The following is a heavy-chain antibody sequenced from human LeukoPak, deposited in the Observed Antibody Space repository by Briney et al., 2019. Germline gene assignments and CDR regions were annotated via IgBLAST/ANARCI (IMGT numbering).Heavy chain of an antibody. CDR3: ARAEPGYCSSTSCYPREGAFDI. D-gene: IGHD2-2*01. V-gene: IGHV3-33*01. Sequence: PGGSLRLPCAASGFTFSSYGMHWVRQAPGKGLEWVAVIWYDGSNKYYADSVKGRFTISRDNSKNTLYLQMNSLRAEDTAVYYCARAEPGYCSSTSCYPREGAFDIWGQGTMVTVSS. J-gene: IGHJ3*02. CDR1: GFTFSSYG. CDR2: IWYDGSNK.